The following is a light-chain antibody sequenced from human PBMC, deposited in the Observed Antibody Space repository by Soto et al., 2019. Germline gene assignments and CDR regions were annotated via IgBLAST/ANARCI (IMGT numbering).Light chain of an antibody. CDR2: GAS. CDR3: QQRSNWPLT. V-gene: IGKV3-15*01. CDR1: QSVSSD. J-gene: IGKJ4*01. Sequence: EIVLTQSPATLSVSPGERATLSCRASQSVSSDLAWYHQQPGQAPRLLIYGASTRATGIPARFSGSGSGTEFTLTISSLQSEDFAVYYCQQRSNWPLTFGGGTKVDIK.